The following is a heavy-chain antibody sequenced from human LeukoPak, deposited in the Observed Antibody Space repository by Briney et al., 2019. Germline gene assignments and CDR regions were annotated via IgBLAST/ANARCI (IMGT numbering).Heavy chain of an antibody. D-gene: IGHD2-15*01. CDR2: IIPIFGTA. CDR1: GGTFSSYA. CDR3: ARSKPVVGILDY. J-gene: IGHJ4*02. V-gene: IGHV1-69*01. Sequence: SVKVSCKASGGTFSSYAISWVRQAPGQGLEWMGGIIPIFGTANYAQKFQGRVTITADESTSTAYMELSSLRSEDTAVYYCARSKPVVGILDYWGQGTLVTVSS.